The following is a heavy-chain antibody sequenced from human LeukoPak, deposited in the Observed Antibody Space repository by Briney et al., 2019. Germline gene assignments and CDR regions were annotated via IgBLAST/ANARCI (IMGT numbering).Heavy chain of an antibody. Sequence: GGSLRLSCAASGFGFSSYAMTWVRQAPGKGLEWVSAISGSGGSTHYADSVKGRSTISRDNSKNTLYLQMNSLRAEDTAVYYCAKPYCSSTSCRNWFDPWGQGTLVTVSS. CDR3: AKPYCSSTSCRNWFDP. D-gene: IGHD2-2*01. V-gene: IGHV3-23*01. J-gene: IGHJ5*02. CDR2: ISGSGGST. CDR1: GFGFSSYA.